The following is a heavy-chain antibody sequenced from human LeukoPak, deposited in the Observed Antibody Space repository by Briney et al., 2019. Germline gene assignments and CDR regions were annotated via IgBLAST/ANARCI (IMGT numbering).Heavy chain of an antibody. CDR2: INHSGST. V-gene: IGHV4-34*01. J-gene: IGHJ3*02. CDR1: DGSFSGYY. D-gene: IGHD3-10*01. CDR3: ARDYGSGSSDDAFDI. Sequence: SETLSLTCAVYDGSFSGYYWSWIRQPPGKGLEWIGEINHSGSTNYNPSLKSRVTISVDTSKNQFSLKLSSVTAADTAVYYCARDYGSGSSDDAFDIWGQGTMVTVSS.